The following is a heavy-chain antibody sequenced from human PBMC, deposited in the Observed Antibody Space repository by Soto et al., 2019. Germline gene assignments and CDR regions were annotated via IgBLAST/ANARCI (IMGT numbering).Heavy chain of an antibody. CDR2: IYYSGST. Sequence: ETLSLTCTVSGGSISSYYWSWIRQPPGKGLEWIGYIYYSGSTNYNPSLKSRVTISVDTSKNQFSLKLSSVTAADTAVYYCAGRKNSGAFDIWGQGTMVTVSS. J-gene: IGHJ3*02. CDR3: AGRKNSGAFDI. D-gene: IGHD3-10*01. V-gene: IGHV4-59*01. CDR1: GGSISSYY.